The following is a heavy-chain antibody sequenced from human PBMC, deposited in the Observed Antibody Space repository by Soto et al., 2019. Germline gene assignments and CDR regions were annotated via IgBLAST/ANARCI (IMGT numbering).Heavy chain of an antibody. V-gene: IGHV3-33*01. CDR2: IWYDGSNK. J-gene: IGHJ5*02. CDR3: AREGYSYGLSTAPDWFDP. CDR1: GFTFSSYG. Sequence: GGSMRLCCAASGFTFSSYGMHGVRQDPGKGLEWVAVIWYDGSNKYYADSVKGRFTISRDNSKNTLYLQMNSLRAEDTAVYYCAREGYSYGLSTAPDWFDPWGQGTLVTVSS. D-gene: IGHD5-18*01.